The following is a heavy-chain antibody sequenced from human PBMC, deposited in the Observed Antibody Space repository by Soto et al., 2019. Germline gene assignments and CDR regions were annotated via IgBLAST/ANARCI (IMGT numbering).Heavy chain of an antibody. D-gene: IGHD6-13*01. V-gene: IGHV1-46*01. Sequence: ASVKVSCKASGYTFTNYYMHWVRQAPGQGLERMGIINPSAGSTSYAQKFQGIVIMTRDTSTSTVYMELSILRSEDTAVYYCARGIKAAHGIGNHWGERSLVTV. CDR2: INPSAGST. CDR3: ARGIKAAHGIGNH. CDR1: GYTFTNYY. J-gene: IGHJ5*02.